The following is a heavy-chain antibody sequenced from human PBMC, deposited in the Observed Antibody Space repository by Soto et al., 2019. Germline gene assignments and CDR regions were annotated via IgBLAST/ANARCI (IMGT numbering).Heavy chain of an antibody. Sequence: SVKVSCKASGGTFSSYAISWVRQAPGQGLEWMGGIIPIFGTANYAQKFQGRVTITADESTSTAYMELSSLRSEDTAVYYCANSKGSGSHYYYYAMDVWGQGTTVTVSS. V-gene: IGHV1-69*13. J-gene: IGHJ6*02. CDR3: ANSKGSGSHYYYYAMDV. CDR1: GGTFSSYA. D-gene: IGHD3-10*01. CDR2: IIPIFGTA.